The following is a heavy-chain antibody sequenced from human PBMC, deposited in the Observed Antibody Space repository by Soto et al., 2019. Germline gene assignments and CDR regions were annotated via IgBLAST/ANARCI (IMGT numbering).Heavy chain of an antibody. CDR2: ISPGADVS. CDR3: VRRAITATTKWGAFDV. D-gene: IGHD1-20*01. Sequence: EVQLLESGGGLVQPGGSLRLSCEASGFTFSSFAMNWVRQAPGKGLEWASTISPGADVSHYTDSVKGRFTISRDNSRRTLHLQMDSLRVEDAAVYFCVRRAITATTKWGAFDVWGQGTAVTVSS. CDR1: GFTFSSFA. V-gene: IGHV3-23*01. J-gene: IGHJ3*01.